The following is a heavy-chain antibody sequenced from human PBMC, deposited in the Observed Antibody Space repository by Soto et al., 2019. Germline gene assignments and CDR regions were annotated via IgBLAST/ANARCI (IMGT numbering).Heavy chain of an antibody. CDR2: IYYSGST. V-gene: IGHV4-39*01. CDR1: GGSISSSSYY. D-gene: IGHD3-3*01. J-gene: IGHJ4*02. CDR3: ARITIFGVVRKEVDY. Sequence: QLQLQESGPGLVKPSETLSLTCTVSGGSISSSSYYWGWIRQPPGKGLEWIGRIYYSGSTYYNPCLKCRVTISFDTSKNQFSRMLSSVTAADTAVYYCARITIFGVVRKEVDYWGQGTLVTVSS.